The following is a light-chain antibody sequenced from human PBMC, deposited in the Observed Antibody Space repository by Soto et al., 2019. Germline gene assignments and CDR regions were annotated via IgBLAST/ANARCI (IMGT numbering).Light chain of an antibody. CDR2: KDR. J-gene: IGLJ2*01. V-gene: IGLV3-25*03. CDR1: ALPKQF. Sequence: SYELTQPPSMSVSPGQTARITCSGDALPKQFAYWYQQKPGQAPVLVIYKDRERPSGIPERFSGSSSGTTVTLTISGVQAADEADYDCQSADSSGTGVVFGGGTKLTGL. CDR3: QSADSSGTGVV.